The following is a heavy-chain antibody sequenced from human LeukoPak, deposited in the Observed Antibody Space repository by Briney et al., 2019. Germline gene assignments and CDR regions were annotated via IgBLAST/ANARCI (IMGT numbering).Heavy chain of an antibody. J-gene: IGHJ4*02. CDR2: IFDGGST. D-gene: IGHD1-26*01. CDR3: ARVHGTKRYYFDD. Sequence: GGSLRLSSAASGFTVTTQYMTWVRQAPGQGLEWVSLIFDGGSTFYADSVKGRFSISRDNAKNTLDLQMNSLRAEDTAVYYCARVHGTKRYYFDDWGQGTQVIVSS. V-gene: IGHV3-66*01. CDR1: GFTVTTQY.